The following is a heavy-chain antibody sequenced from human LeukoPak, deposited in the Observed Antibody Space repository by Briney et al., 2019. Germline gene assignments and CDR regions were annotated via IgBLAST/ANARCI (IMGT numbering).Heavy chain of an antibody. J-gene: IGHJ4*02. CDR3: ASGYDFSSGSKRGFDN. V-gene: IGHV3-48*01. CDR2: ISSSTTTI. CDR1: GFIFSDYA. D-gene: IGHD3-3*01. Sequence: GGSLRLSCAASGFIFSDYAMNWVRQAQGKGLEWISYISSSTTTIYYADSVKGRFTISRDNAKRSLFLQMNSLRAEDTAVYYCASGYDFSSGSKRGFDNWGQGTRVTVSS.